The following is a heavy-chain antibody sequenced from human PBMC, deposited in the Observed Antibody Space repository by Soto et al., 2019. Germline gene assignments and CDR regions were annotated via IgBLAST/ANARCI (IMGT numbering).Heavy chain of an antibody. D-gene: IGHD3-22*01. CDR3: PRLTLAKNSSGYHFFDY. CDR1: GGSISSSSYY. V-gene: IGHV4-39*01. Sequence: SETLSLTCTVSGGSISSSSYYWGWIRQPPGKGLEWIGSIYYSGSTYYNPSLKSRVTISVDTSKNQFSLTLSTVTAVYTAVYCGPRLTLAKNSSGYHFFDY. CDR2: IYYSGST. J-gene: IGHJ4*01.